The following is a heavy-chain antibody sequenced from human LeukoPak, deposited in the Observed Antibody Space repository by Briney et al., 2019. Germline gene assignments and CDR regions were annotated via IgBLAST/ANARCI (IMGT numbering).Heavy chain of an antibody. CDR2: IYTSGST. V-gene: IGHV4-4*07. CDR1: DGSISSYY. Sequence: SETLSLTCTVSDGSISSYYWSWIRQPAGKGLEWIGRIYTSGSTNYNPSLKSRVTMSVDTSKNQFSLKLSSVTAADTAVYYCARNTQPASIITMIVVGGAFDIWGQGTMVTVSS. CDR3: ARNTQPASIITMIVVGGAFDI. J-gene: IGHJ3*02. D-gene: IGHD3-22*01.